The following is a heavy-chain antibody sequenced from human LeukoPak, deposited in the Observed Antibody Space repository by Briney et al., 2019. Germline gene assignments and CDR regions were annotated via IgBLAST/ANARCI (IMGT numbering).Heavy chain of an antibody. D-gene: IGHD3-10*01. V-gene: IGHV4-34*01. CDR1: GGSFSGYF. Sequence: SETLSLTCGVSGGSFSGYFWSWIRQPPGKGLEWIGEINHNERTNYNPSLKSRVTMSVDTSKKQFSLKLSAVTAADTAVYYCARGPYYYGSGSYYSHWGQGTLVTVSS. CDR3: ARGPYYYGSGSYYSH. J-gene: IGHJ4*02. CDR2: INHNERT.